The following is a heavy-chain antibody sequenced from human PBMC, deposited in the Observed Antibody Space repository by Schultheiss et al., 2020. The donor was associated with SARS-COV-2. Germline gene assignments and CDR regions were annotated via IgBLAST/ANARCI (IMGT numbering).Heavy chain of an antibody. V-gene: IGHV4-31*03. D-gene: IGHD3-22*01. Sequence: SETLSLTCTVSGGSISSAGYYWSWIRQHPGKGLEWIGYIYHSGSTYYNPSLKSRVTLSVDTSKNQFSLNLSSVTAADTAVYYCARVDYDSSGYPYYFDYWGQGTLVTVSS. CDR3: ARVDYDSSGYPYYFDY. J-gene: IGHJ4*02. CDR1: GGSISSAGYY. CDR2: IYHSGST.